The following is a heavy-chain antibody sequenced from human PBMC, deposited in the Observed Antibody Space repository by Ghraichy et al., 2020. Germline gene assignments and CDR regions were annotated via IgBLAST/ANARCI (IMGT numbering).Heavy chain of an antibody. Sequence: ASVKVSCKASGYTFTSYGISWVRQAPGQGLEWMGWISAYNGNTNYAQKLQGRVTMTTDTSTSTAYMELRSLRSDDTAVYYCARVRPSGWSVNWFDPWGQGTLVTVSS. J-gene: IGHJ5*02. CDR2: ISAYNGNT. V-gene: IGHV1-18*01. CDR3: ARVRPSGWSVNWFDP. CDR1: GYTFTSYG. D-gene: IGHD6-19*01.